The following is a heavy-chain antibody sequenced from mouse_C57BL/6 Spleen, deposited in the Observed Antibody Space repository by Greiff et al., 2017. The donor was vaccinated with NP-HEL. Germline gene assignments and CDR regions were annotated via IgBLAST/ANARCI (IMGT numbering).Heavy chain of an antibody. CDR3: ARILSSNYFAY. V-gene: IGHV1-42*01. D-gene: IGHD2-5*01. CDR1: GYSFTGYY. Sequence: VQLQQSGPELVKPGASVKISCKASGYSFTGYYMNWVKQSPEKSLEWIGEINPSTGGTTYNQKFKAKATLTVDKSSSTAYMQLKSLTSEDSAVYYCARILSSNYFAYWGQGTLVTVSA. J-gene: IGHJ3*01. CDR2: INPSTGGT.